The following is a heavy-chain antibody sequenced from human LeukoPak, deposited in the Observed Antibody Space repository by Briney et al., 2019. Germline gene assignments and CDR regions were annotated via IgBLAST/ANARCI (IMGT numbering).Heavy chain of an antibody. V-gene: IGHV3-7*01. D-gene: IGHD4-17*01. J-gene: IGHJ2*01. CDR1: GFTFSNYW. CDR2: IKHDGSDK. CDR3: ARTDYGDYDWYFDL. Sequence: GGSLRLSCAASGFTFSNYWMTWVRQAPGKGLEWLANIKHDGSDKYYVVSVKGRFTVSRDNAKNSLSLQMNSLRADDTAVYYCARTDYGDYDWYFDLWGRGTLVTVSS.